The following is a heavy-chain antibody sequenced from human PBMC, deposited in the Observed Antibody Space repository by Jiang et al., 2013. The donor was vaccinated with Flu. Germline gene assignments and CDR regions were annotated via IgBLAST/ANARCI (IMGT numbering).Heavy chain of an antibody. CDR3: ARRSGSYPTSYYFDY. D-gene: IGHD1-26*01. CDR1: GYTFTSYA. J-gene: IGHJ4*02. CDR2: INAGNGNT. V-gene: IGHV1-3*01. Sequence: SVKVSCKASGYTFTSYAMHWVRQAPGQRLEWMGWINAGNGNTKYSQKFQGRVTITRDTSASTAYMELSSLRSEDTAVYYCARRSGSYPTSYYFDYWGQGTLVTVSS.